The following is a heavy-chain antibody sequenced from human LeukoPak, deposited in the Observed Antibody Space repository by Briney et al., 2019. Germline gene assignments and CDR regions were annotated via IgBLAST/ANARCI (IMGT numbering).Heavy chain of an antibody. CDR3: AKASPYYDSSGTPGELGAFDL. D-gene: IGHD3-22*01. J-gene: IGHJ3*01. CDR1: GFTFSVYA. CDR2: ISGSGGTA. V-gene: IGHV3-23*01. Sequence: GGSLRLSCAASGFTFSVYAMSWVRQAPGKGLEWVSAISGSGGTAYYADSVRGRFTISRDNSKNTLNLQMNSLRDEDTAVYYCAKASPYYDSSGTPGELGAFDLWGQGTMVTVSS.